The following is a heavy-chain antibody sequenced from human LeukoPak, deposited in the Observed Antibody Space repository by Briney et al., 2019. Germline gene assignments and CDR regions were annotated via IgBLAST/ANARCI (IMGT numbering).Heavy chain of an antibody. V-gene: IGHV3-74*01. Sequence: GGSLRLSCAAAGFTFSTYWLHWVRQAPGKGLVWVSRIESDGASTTYADSVKGRFTISRDNAKNTLYLQMNSLRAEDTAVYYCARGYFHGSIDYWGQGTLVTVSS. D-gene: IGHD5-18*01. CDR1: GFTFSTYW. CDR3: ARGYFHGSIDY. J-gene: IGHJ4*02. CDR2: IESDGAST.